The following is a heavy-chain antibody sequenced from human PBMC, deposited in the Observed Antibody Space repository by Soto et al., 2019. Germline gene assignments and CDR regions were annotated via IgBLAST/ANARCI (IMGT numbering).Heavy chain of an antibody. V-gene: IGHV1-8*01. J-gene: IGHJ6*02. CDR1: GYTFTSYD. CDR3: AREKTSYGMDV. CDR2: MNPNSGNT. Sequence: QVQLVQSGAEVKKPGASVKDSCKASGYTFTSYDINWVRQATGQGLEWMGWMNPNSGNTGYAQKFQGRVTMTRNTSISTAYLELSCLRSEDTAVFYCAREKTSYGMDVWGQATTVTVSS.